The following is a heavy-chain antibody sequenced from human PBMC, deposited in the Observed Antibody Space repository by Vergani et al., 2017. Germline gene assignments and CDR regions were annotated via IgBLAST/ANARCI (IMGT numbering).Heavy chain of an antibody. CDR2: ISSSSSYI. CDR1: GFTFSSYS. D-gene: IGHD1-26*01. J-gene: IGHJ5*02. CDR3: AILRVGSIIS. Sequence: EVQLVESGGGLVKPGGSLRLSCAASGFTFSSYSLNWVRQAPGKGLAWVASISSSSSYIYYADSVKGRFTISRDNAKNSLYLQMNSLRAEDTAVYYCAILRVGSIISWGQGTLVTVSS. V-gene: IGHV3-21*01.